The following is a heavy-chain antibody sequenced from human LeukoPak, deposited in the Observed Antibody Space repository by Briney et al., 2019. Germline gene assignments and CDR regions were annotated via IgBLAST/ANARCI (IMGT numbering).Heavy chain of an antibody. CDR2: IWYDGSNK. CDR3: AKVRYSSSWGLDAFDI. CDR1: GFTFSSYG. J-gene: IGHJ3*02. V-gene: IGHV3-33*06. D-gene: IGHD6-13*01. Sequence: GGSLRLSCAASGFTFSSYGMHWVRQAPDKGLEWVAVIWYDGSNKYYADSVKGRFTISRDNSKNTLYLQMNSLRAEDTAVYYCAKVRYSSSWGLDAFDIWGQGTMVTVSS.